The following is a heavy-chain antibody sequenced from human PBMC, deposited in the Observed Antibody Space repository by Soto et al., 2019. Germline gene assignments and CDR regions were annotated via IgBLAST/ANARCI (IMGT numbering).Heavy chain of an antibody. CDR2: IYYSGST. Sequence: SETLSLTCTVSGGSVSSGSYYWSWIRQPPGKGLEWIGYIYYSGSTNYNPSLKSRVTISVDTSKNQFSLKLSSVTAADTAVYYCARDPLRLYGDYPYFDAFDIWGQGTMVTVSS. D-gene: IGHD4-17*01. V-gene: IGHV4-61*01. J-gene: IGHJ3*02. CDR1: GGSVSSGSYY. CDR3: ARDPLRLYGDYPYFDAFDI.